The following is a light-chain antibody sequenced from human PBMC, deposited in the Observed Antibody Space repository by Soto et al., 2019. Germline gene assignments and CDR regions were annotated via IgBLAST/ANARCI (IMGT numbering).Light chain of an antibody. CDR1: QTISSW. J-gene: IGKJ1*01. CDR2: KAS. V-gene: IGKV1-5*03. CDR3: QHYNSYSEA. Sequence: DIQMTQSPSTLSGSLGDRVTITCRAGQTISSWLDWYQQKPGKAPKLLIYKASTLKSGVPSRFSGSGSGTEFTLTISSLKHDDFATYYCQHYNSYSEAFGQGTKV.